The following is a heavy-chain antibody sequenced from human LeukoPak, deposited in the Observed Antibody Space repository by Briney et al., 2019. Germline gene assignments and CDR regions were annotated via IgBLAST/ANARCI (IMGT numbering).Heavy chain of an antibody. Sequence: ASVKVSCKASGFIFSSSAVQWVRQARGQRLEWIRWIVVGSGNTNYAQNFQERVTITRDMSTSTAYMELSSLRSEDTAVYYCVADCYGDCIDWGQGTLVTVSS. V-gene: IGHV1-58*01. D-gene: IGHD4-17*01. CDR2: IVVGSGNT. CDR1: GFIFSSSA. J-gene: IGHJ4*02. CDR3: VADCYGDCID.